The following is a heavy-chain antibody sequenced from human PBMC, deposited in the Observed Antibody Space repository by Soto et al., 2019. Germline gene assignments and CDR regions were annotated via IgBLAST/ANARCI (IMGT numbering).Heavy chain of an antibody. CDR2: IYWDDDQ. CDR1: GFSLSATGVG. J-gene: IGHJ4*02. CDR3: VHTPNYRLGGLHY. Sequence: KESGPTLLNPTQTLTLTCSFSGFSLSATGVGVGWVRQPRGQALEFLALIYWDDDQKFRPSLRNRLTITKDTSKNEVVLTMTDMDSVDSGTNYCVHTPNYRLGGLHYWGRGTLVTVPS. D-gene: IGHD1-7*01. V-gene: IGHV2-5*02.